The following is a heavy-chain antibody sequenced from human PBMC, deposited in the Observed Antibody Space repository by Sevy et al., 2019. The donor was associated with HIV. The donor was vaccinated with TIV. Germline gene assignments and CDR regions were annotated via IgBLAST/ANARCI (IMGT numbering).Heavy chain of an antibody. D-gene: IGHD1-26*01. CDR1: GGSISSYY. J-gene: IGHJ4*02. CDR2: IYTSGST. Sequence: SETLSPTCTVSGGSISSYYWSWIRQPAGKGLEWIGRIYTSGSTNYNPSLKSRVTMSVDTSKNQFSLKLSSVTAADTAVYYCARLYSGSYLYYFDYWGQGTLVTVSS. CDR3: ARLYSGSYLYYFDY. V-gene: IGHV4-4*07.